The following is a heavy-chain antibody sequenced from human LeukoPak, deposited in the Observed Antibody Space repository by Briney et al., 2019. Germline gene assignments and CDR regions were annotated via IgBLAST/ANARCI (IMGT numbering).Heavy chain of an antibody. CDR3: ASFAAGYSSGWPFDY. Sequence: PSETLSLTCTVSGGSISSSSYSWGWIRQPPGKGLEWIGSVYYSGSTYYNPSLKSRVTISVDTSKNQFSLKLSSVTAADTAVYYCASFAAGYSSGWPFDYWGKGTLVTVSS. V-gene: IGHV4-39*01. CDR2: VYYSGST. J-gene: IGHJ4*02. CDR1: GGSISSSSYS. D-gene: IGHD6-19*01.